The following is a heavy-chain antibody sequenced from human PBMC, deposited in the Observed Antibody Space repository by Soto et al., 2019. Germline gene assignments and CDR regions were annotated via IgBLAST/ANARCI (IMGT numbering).Heavy chain of an antibody. J-gene: IGHJ4*02. CDR3: AKADFGVVINPNFDY. V-gene: IGHV3-23*01. CDR1: GFTFSSYA. Sequence: GGSLRLSCAASGFTFSSYAMSWVRQAPGKGLEWVSAISGSGGSTYYADSVKGRFTISRDNSKNTLYLQMNSLRAEDTAVYYCAKADFGVVINPNFDYWGQGTLVTVSS. CDR2: ISGSGGST. D-gene: IGHD3-3*01.